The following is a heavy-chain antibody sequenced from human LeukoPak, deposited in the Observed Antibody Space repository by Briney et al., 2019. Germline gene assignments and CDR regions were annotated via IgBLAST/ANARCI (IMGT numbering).Heavy chain of an antibody. V-gene: IGHV1-69*13. Sequence: SVKVSCKASGYTFTSYGISWVRQAPGQGLEWMGGIIPIFGTANYAQKFQGRVTITADESTSTAYMELSSLRSEDTAVYYCARPTELERFYGMDVWGQGTTVTVSS. CDR1: GYTFTSYG. J-gene: IGHJ6*02. CDR3: ARPTELERFYGMDV. CDR2: IIPIFGTA. D-gene: IGHD1-1*01.